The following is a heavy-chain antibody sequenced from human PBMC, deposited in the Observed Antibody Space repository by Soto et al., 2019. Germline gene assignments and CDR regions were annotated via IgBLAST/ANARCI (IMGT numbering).Heavy chain of an antibody. Sequence: QVQLQQWGAGLLKPSETLSLTCAVYGGSFSGYYWSWIRQPPGKGLEWIGEINHSGSTNYNPSLKSRVTISVDTSKKQFSLKLSSVTAADTAVYYCAREVDDYYYGMDVWGQGTTVTVSS. V-gene: IGHV4-34*01. CDR2: INHSGST. CDR1: GGSFSGYY. D-gene: IGHD2-2*01. J-gene: IGHJ6*02. CDR3: AREVDDYYYGMDV.